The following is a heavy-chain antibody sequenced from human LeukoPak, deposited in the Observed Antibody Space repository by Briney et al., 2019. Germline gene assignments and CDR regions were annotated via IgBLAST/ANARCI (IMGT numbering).Heavy chain of an antibody. D-gene: IGHD6-6*01. CDR1: GYTFTSYG. J-gene: IGHJ5*02. Sequence: GASVKVSCKASGYTFTSYGISWVRQAPGQGLERMGWISAYNGDTNYAQKLQGRVTMTTDTSTSTAYMELRSLRSDDTAVYYCARDPLVLGGKNWFDPWGQGTLVTVSS. V-gene: IGHV1-18*01. CDR2: ISAYNGDT. CDR3: ARDPLVLGGKNWFDP.